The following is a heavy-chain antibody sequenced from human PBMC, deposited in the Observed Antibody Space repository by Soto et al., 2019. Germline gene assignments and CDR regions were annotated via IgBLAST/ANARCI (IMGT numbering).Heavy chain of an antibody. CDR3: AKNGQPPYYYYGMDV. Sequence: SVKVSCKASGYTFTRYGISWVRQAPGQGLEWMGWISGYNGDTKYAQKFQGRVTMTVDTSTTTAYMELRSLTSDDRAVYYCAKNGQPPYYYYGMDVWGQGTTVTVSS. CDR2: ISGYNGDT. V-gene: IGHV1-18*01. D-gene: IGHD2-8*01. J-gene: IGHJ6*02. CDR1: GYTFTRYG.